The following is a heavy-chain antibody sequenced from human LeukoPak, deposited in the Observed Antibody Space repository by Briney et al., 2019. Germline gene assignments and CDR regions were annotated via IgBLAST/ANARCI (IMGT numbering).Heavy chain of an antibody. V-gene: IGHV1-69*01. CDR3: ARPSVAYCGGDCYLGAFDI. CDR2: IIPIFGTA. Sequence: SVKVSCQASGGTFSSYAISWVRQAPGQGLEWMGGIIPIFGTANYTQKFQGRVTITADESTSTAYMELSGLRSEDTAVYYCARPSVAYCGGDCYLGAFDIWGQGTMVTVSS. J-gene: IGHJ3*02. CDR1: GGTFSSYA. D-gene: IGHD2-21*01.